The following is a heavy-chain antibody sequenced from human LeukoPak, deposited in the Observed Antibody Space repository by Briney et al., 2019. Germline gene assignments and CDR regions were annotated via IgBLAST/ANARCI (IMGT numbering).Heavy chain of an antibody. V-gene: IGHV4-59*01. CDR1: GGSISSYY. D-gene: IGHD2-21*02. Sequence: PSETLSLTCTVSGGSISSYYWSWIRQPPGKGLEWIGYIYYSGSTNYNPSLKSRVTISVDTSRNQFSLKLSSVTAADTAVYYCVRGRLGLPDPKFVVVTATTSYYFDYWGQGTLVTVSS. J-gene: IGHJ4*02. CDR3: VRGRLGLPDPKFVVVTATTSYYFDY. CDR2: IYYSGST.